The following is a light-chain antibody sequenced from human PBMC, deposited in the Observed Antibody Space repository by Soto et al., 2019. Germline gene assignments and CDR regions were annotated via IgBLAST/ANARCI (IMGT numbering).Light chain of an antibody. Sequence: LFITQSPATLSVSPVERAALSCMGSQSVRSNLAWYQQKPGQAPRLVIYAASTRATGIPDRFSGSVSGTEFTLTISSLQSEDFAVYYCQQYNEWPPFTFGQGTRLEIK. CDR3: QQYNEWPPFT. CDR2: AAS. J-gene: IGKJ5*01. CDR1: QSVRSN. V-gene: IGKV3-15*01.